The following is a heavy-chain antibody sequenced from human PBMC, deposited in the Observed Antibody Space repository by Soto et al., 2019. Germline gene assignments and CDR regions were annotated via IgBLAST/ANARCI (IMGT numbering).Heavy chain of an antibody. CDR3: AKEEWPGTNWFDP. V-gene: IGHV4-30-2*01. D-gene: IGHD3-3*01. CDR1: GGSISDGHHS. J-gene: IGHJ5*02. CDR2: IHPEGST. Sequence: SETLSLTCAVSGGSISDGHHSWGWIRQPPGKGLEWIGYIHPEGSTYYNPSLKGRVTMSVDRSKNQFSLNLISVTAADTAVYYCAKEEWPGTNWFDPWGQGTLVTVSS.